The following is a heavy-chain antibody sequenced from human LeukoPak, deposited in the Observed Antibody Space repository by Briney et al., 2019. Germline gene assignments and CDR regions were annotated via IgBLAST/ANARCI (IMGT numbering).Heavy chain of an antibody. CDR3: ARGHDGYNCD. CDR2: IYYSGST. CDR1: GGSISSYY. D-gene: IGHD5-24*01. V-gene: IGHV4-59*01. J-gene: IGHJ4*02. Sequence: PSETLSLTCTVSGGSISSYYWSWIRQPPGKGLEWIGYIYYSGSTNYNPSLKSRVTISVDTSKNQFSLKLSSVTAADTAVYYCARGHDGYNCDWGQGTLVTVSS.